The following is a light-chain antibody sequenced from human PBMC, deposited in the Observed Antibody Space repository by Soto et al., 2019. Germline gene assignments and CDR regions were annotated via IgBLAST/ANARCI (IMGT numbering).Light chain of an antibody. CDR2: DAS. Sequence: DIQITQTPSTLSASVGDRVTITCRASQSISSWLAWYQQKPGKAPKLLIYDASSLERGVPSRFSGSGSGTEFTLTISSLQPDDFATYYCQQYNSYPTFGQGTKVDIK. CDR1: QSISSW. J-gene: IGKJ1*01. CDR3: QQYNSYPT. V-gene: IGKV1-5*01.